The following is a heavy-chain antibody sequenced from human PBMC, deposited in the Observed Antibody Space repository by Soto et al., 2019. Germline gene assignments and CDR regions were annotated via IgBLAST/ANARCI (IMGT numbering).Heavy chain of an antibody. CDR2: IYYSGST. Sequence: PSETLSLTCTVSGGSISSYYWSWIRQPPGKGLEWIGYIYYSGSTNYNPSLKSRITLSVDTSKNQFSLKLSSVTAADTAVYYCARRSAGAVDYWGQGTLVTVSS. J-gene: IGHJ4*02. V-gene: IGHV4-59*08. CDR1: GGSISSYY. CDR3: ARRSAGAVDY.